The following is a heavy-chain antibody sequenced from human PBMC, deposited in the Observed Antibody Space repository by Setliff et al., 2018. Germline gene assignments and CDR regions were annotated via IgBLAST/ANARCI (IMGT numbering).Heavy chain of an antibody. D-gene: IGHD2-2*01. Sequence: AASVKVSCKASGYTFSTYGIAWVRQAPGQGLEWMGWISPYNGYIIYAHKFQGRVTMTTDTSTGTADMELRNLRSDDTAVYYCTRDTNIVVVPPHRTAFDIWGQGTMVTVSS. CDR1: GYTFSTYG. J-gene: IGHJ3*02. V-gene: IGHV1-18*01. CDR2: ISPYNGYI. CDR3: TRDTNIVVVPPHRTAFDI.